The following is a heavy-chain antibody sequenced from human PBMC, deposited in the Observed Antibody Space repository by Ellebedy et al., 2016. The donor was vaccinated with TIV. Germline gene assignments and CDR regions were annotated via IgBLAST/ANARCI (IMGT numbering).Heavy chain of an antibody. CDR2: TYYRSKWYN. D-gene: IGHD5-24*01. V-gene: IGHV6-1*01. CDR1: GDTMFGQNVA. J-gene: IGHJ3*01. CDR3: TRGQFTAFDV. Sequence: SQTLSLTXXISGDTMFGQNVAWNWIRQSPSRGLEWLGRTYYRSKWYNDYAVSVKSRIIINSDTSKNQFSLQLNSVTPEDTAMYYCTRGQFTAFDVWGQGTIGPGSS.